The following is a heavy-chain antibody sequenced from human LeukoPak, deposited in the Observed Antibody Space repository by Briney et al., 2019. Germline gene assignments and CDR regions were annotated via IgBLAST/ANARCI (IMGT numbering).Heavy chain of an antibody. V-gene: IGHV3-74*01. D-gene: IGHD6-13*01. CDR2: IKSDGSRT. CDR1: GFTFSNYW. CDR3: AAARDY. Sequence: GGSLRLSCAASGFTFSNYWMHWVRQAPGKGLVWVSRIKSDGSRTDYADSVKGRFTISRDNAKNTLYLQMNSLRAEDTAVYYCAAARDYWGQGTLVTVSS. J-gene: IGHJ4*02.